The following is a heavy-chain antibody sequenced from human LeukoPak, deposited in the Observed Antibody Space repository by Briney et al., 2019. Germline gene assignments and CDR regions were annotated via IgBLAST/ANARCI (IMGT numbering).Heavy chain of an antibody. CDR2: IKQDGSEK. CDR3: ARVEYGSGSYFGSHYYYYYMDV. CDR1: GFTFSSYW. V-gene: IGHV3-7*01. D-gene: IGHD3-10*01. Sequence: GSLRLSCAASGFTFSSYWMNWVRQAPGKGLEWVANIKQDGSEKYYVDSVKGRFTISRDNAKNSLYLQMNSLRAEDTAVYYCARVEYGSGSYFGSHYYYYYMDVWGKGTTVTISS. J-gene: IGHJ6*03.